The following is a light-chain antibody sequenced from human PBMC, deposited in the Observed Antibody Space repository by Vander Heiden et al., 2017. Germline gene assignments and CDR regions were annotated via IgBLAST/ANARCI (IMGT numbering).Light chain of an antibody. Sequence: ALTQSPATLSLSPRERATLSCRASQTIGPYLAWYQQKPGQAPRLLIADASNRATGIPTRFSGSGSGTDFTLTINSLETEDFAVYYCQQRSHWLTFGGGTKVEIK. CDR3: QQRSHWLT. V-gene: IGKV3-11*01. CDR2: DAS. CDR1: QTIGPY. J-gene: IGKJ4*01.